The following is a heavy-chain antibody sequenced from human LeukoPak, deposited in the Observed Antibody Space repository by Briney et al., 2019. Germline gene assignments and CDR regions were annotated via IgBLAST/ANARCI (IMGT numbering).Heavy chain of an antibody. V-gene: IGHV4-59*01. Sequence: SETLSLTCTVSGGSISSYYWSWIRQPPGKGLEWIGYIYYSGSTNYNPSLKSRVTISVDTSKNQFSLKLSSVTAADTAVYYCARDPTGIYYFDYWGQGTLVTVSS. D-gene: IGHD1-1*01. J-gene: IGHJ4*02. CDR3: ARDPTGIYYFDY. CDR1: GGSISSYY. CDR2: IYYSGST.